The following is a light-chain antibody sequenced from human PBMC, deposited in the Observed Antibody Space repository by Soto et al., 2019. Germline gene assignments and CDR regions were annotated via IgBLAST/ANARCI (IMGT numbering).Light chain of an antibody. CDR2: DAS. CDR3: QQYDRCTFT. CDR1: QDISKY. V-gene: IGKV1-33*01. J-gene: IGKJ3*01. Sequence: DIQMTQSPSSLSASVGDRVTITCQASQDISKYLNWYQQQPGKAPKLLIYDASNLETGVPSRFSGTGSVAYSACTISSLYPDDLATSHGQQYDRCTFTVGPGTKVAIK.